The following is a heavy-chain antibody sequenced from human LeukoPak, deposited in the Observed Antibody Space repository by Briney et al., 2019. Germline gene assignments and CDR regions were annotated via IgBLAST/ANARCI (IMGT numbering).Heavy chain of an antibody. Sequence: GESLRLSCAAPGFSFSDNYMDWVRQAPGEGLEWVGRIRNKANSYTTDYAASVRGRFTISRDDSKNSLYLEMNSLKTEDTAVYYCAREYYCRLHYWGRGTLVTVSS. V-gene: IGHV3-72*01. CDR2: IRNKANSYTT. J-gene: IGHJ4*02. D-gene: IGHD3-10*01. CDR1: GFSFSDNY. CDR3: AREYYCRLHY.